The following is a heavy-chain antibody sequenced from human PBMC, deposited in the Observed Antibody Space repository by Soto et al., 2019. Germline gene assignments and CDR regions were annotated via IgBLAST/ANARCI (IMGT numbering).Heavy chain of an antibody. CDR3: ARRAFCGGDCTARPQDYYGMDV. J-gene: IGHJ6*02. D-gene: IGHD2-21*02. CDR2: MCPRDSDT. V-gene: IGHV5-51*03. CDR1: GYNFNTYC. Sequence: EVQLVQSGAEVKKSGESLKISCKGSGYNFNTYCVVWLRQMPGKGLEWVGIMCPRDSDTRYSPSSQGQVTISADKSITTAYRQWSRLKASDTAIYYCARRAFCGGDCTARPQDYYGMDVWGQGTAVTVSS.